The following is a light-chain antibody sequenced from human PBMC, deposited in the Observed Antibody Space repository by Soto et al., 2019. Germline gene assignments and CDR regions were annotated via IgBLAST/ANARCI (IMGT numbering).Light chain of an antibody. V-gene: IGKV3D-20*02. CDR1: QSVSSK. J-gene: IGKJ2*01. CDR3: QQGSNGYT. Sequence: EIVLTQSPGTLSLSPGERATLSCRASQSVSSKLAWFQQKPGQAPRLLIYGTTTRPPGIPDRFSGSGSGTDFSLTISRLEPEDFAVYYCQQGSNGYTFGQGTKVDTK. CDR2: GTT.